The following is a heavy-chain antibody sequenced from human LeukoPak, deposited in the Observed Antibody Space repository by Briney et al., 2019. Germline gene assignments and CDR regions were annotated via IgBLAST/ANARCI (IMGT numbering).Heavy chain of an antibody. D-gene: IGHD6-19*01. J-gene: IGHJ6*03. CDR1: GFTFSIYE. V-gene: IGHV3-48*03. CDR2: ISDSGTTI. CDR3: ARDRWDSSGIHYYYYMDV. Sequence: GGSLRLSFAASGFTFSIYEMNWVRQSPGKGLEWVSYISDSGTTIYYADSVKGRFTISRDNAKNSLYLQLNSLRADDTAVHYCARDRWDSSGIHYYYYMDVWGKGTTVTISS.